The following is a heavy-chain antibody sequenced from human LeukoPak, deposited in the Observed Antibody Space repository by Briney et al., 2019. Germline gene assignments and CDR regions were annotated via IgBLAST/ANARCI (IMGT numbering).Heavy chain of an antibody. CDR1: GFTFSSYA. Sequence: GGSLRLSCAASGFTFSSYAMSWVRQAPGKGLEWVSAISGNGGSTYYADSVKGRFTISRDNSKNTLYLQMNSLRAEDTAVYYCAKDKSYGGNSGGFFDYWGQGTLVTVSS. CDR3: AKDKSYGGNSGGFFDY. J-gene: IGHJ4*02. D-gene: IGHD4-23*01. CDR2: ISGNGGST. V-gene: IGHV3-23*01.